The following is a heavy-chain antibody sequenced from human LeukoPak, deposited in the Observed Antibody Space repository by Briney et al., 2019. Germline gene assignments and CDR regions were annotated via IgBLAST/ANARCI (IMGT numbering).Heavy chain of an antibody. J-gene: IGHJ4*02. Sequence: ASVKVSCKASGYTFTSYGINWVRQAPGQGLEWMGWISAYNGNTNYAQKLQGRVTMTTDTSTSTAYMELRSLRSDDTAVYYCARGESLYYDFWSGYYGPFDYWGQGTLVTVSS. CDR3: ARGESLYYDFWSGYYGPFDY. D-gene: IGHD3-3*01. V-gene: IGHV1-18*01. CDR1: GYTFTSYG. CDR2: ISAYNGNT.